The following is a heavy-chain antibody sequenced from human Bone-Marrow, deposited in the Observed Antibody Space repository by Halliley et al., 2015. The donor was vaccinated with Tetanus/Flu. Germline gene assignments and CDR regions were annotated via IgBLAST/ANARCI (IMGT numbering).Heavy chain of an antibody. Sequence: TLSLTCAVYVGSFSGYYWTWIRQPPGKGLEWMGEINHSGSTNHNPSLKSRVTISVDKSKNQFSLMLTTVTAADPAVYYCAREHSFVDNPLRFFDFWGRGTRVTFSP. D-gene: IGHD1-20*01. J-gene: IGHJ2*01. CDR1: VGSFSGYY. CDR2: INHSGST. V-gene: IGHV4-34*01. CDR3: AREHSFVDNPLRFFDF.